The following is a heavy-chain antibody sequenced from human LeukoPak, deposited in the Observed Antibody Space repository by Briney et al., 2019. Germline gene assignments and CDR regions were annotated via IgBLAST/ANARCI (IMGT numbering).Heavy chain of an antibody. V-gene: IGHV3-7*04. D-gene: IGHD2/OR15-2a*01. CDR2: INQDGTEK. CDR1: GFTFSTYW. CDR3: ARNMGDY. Sequence: GGSLRLSCAASGFTFSTYWMTWVRQAPGKGLEWVANINQDGTEKNYVDSVKRRFTISRDNAKNSLYLQMNSLRAEDTAVYYCARNMGDYWGQGTLVTVSS. J-gene: IGHJ4*02.